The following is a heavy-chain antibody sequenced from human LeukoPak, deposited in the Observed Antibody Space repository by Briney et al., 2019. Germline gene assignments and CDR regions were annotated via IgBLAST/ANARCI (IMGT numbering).Heavy chain of an antibody. V-gene: IGHV1-18*01. Sequence: ASVKVSCKTSGYTFVNFRISWVRQAPGQGLEWIGWISTYNGVTHSAPKLEGRVTLTTDASTRTAYMELASLKPDDTAVYYCASETRQSTYSSSWFPHIPKYNWFDPWGQGTLVTVSS. D-gene: IGHD6-13*01. CDR2: ISTYNGVT. CDR3: ASETRQSTYSSSWFPHIPKYNWFDP. CDR1: GYTFVNFR. J-gene: IGHJ5*02.